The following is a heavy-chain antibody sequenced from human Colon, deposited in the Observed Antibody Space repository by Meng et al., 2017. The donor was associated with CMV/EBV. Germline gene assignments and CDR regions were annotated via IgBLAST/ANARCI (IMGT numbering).Heavy chain of an antibody. J-gene: IGHJ5*02. Sequence: QFQRVQSGTEVDESAGSLEGCYKSSGYTLPDDHMHGGRPAPGHGLWCTEWSYSSSRYQNDTQKFEGRITMTKHSSISTAYMVLNSLESDDTFVYYCGRDRHLDPWGQGPLVTVSS. CDR2: SYSSSRYQ. CDR3: GRDRHLDP. V-gene: IGHV1-2*02. CDR1: GYTLPDDH. D-gene: IGHD3-3*02.